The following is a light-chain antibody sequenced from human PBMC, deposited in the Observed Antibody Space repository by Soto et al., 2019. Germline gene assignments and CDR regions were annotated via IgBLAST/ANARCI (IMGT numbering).Light chain of an antibody. Sequence: EIVMTQSPATLSVSPGERATLSCMASQRISSNLGCYLRSPGHAPMLLIYGASSRATGIPDRFSGSGSGTDFTLTISRLEPEDFAVYYCQQYGSSPGSFGQRTKVDI. CDR3: QQYGSSPGS. V-gene: IGKV3-20*01. J-gene: IGKJ1*01. CDR1: QRISSN. CDR2: GAS.